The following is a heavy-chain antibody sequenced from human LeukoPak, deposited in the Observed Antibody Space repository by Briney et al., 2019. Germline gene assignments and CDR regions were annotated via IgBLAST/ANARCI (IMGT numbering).Heavy chain of an antibody. D-gene: IGHD3-22*01. CDR3: AKTHYSITMIVVPYGEFDY. CDR2: ISGSGGST. Sequence: PGGSLRLSCAASGFTFSSYAMSWVRQAPGKGLEWVSAISGSGGSTYYAGSVKGRFTISRDNSKNTLYLQMNSLRAEDTAVYYCAKTHYSITMIVVPYGEFDYWGQGTLVTVSS. J-gene: IGHJ4*02. V-gene: IGHV3-23*01. CDR1: GFTFSSYA.